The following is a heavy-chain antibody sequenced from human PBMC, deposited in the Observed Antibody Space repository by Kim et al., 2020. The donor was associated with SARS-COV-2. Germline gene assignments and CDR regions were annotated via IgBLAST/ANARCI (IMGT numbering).Heavy chain of an antibody. Sequence: SGPTLVNPTQTLTLTCSLSGFSLNTSGVGVGWIRQPPGKALEWLAVIYWDDDKRYSPSLKSRLTVTKDTPKNQVVLTMTNMDSVETATYYCALSTSWGDYDYWGQGTLVTVSS. V-gene: IGHV2-5*02. CDR2: IYWDDDK. D-gene: IGHD2-21*01. J-gene: IGHJ4*02. CDR3: ALSTSWGDYDY. CDR1: GFSLNTSGVG.